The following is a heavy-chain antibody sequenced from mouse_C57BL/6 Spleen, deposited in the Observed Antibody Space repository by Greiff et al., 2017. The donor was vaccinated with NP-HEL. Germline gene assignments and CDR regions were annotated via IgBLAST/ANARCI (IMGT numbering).Heavy chain of an antibody. V-gene: IGHV1-64*01. Sequence: VKLQQPGAELVKPGASVKLSCKASGYTFTSYWMHWVKQRPGQGLEWIGMIHPNSGSTNYNEKFKSKATLTVDKSSSTAYMQLSSLTSEDSAVYYCASPDYDSYAMDHWGQGTSVTVSS. CDR1: GYTFTSYW. D-gene: IGHD2-4*01. CDR3: ASPDYDSYAMDH. J-gene: IGHJ4*01. CDR2: IHPNSGST.